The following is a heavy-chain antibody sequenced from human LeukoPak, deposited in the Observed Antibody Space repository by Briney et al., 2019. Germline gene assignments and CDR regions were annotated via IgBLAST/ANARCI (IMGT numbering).Heavy chain of an antibody. J-gene: IGHJ4*02. V-gene: IGHV4-59*01. CDR2: IDYSGST. CDR3: AREGKLTGYFGGLGFNY. CDR1: GGSISSYY. Sequence: SETLSLTCTVSGGSISSYYWSWIRQPPGKGLEWIGNIDYSGSTIYNPALKSRVTVSVDTSKNQFSLNLTSVTAADTAVYFCAREGKLTGYFGGLGFNYWGPGILVTVSS. D-gene: IGHD6-19*01.